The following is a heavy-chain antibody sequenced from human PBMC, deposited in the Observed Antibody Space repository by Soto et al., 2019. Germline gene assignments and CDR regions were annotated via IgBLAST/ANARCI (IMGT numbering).Heavy chain of an antibody. Sequence: GGSLRLSCAASGFTFSSYWMSWVRQAPGKGLEWVANIKQHGSEKYYVDSVKGRFTISRDNAKNSLYLQMNSLRAEDTAVYYCARDRYSYYDFWSGSLPYYYFGMDVWGQGTTVTVSS. D-gene: IGHD3-3*01. CDR1: GFTFSSYW. V-gene: IGHV3-7*01. J-gene: IGHJ6*02. CDR3: ARDRYSYYDFWSGSLPYYYFGMDV. CDR2: IKQHGSEK.